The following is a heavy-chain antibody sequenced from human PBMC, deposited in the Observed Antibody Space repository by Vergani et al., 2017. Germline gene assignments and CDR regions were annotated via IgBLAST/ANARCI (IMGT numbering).Heavy chain of an antibody. CDR3: AKDTYDGREYFDY. Sequence: EIQLVESGGDLVQPGGSLRLSCAASGFTFSTYAMSWVRQAPGKGLEWVSGITRSGDRTYYADSVKGRFTISRDNSKNTFYLQMNSLRGEDTAVYYCAKDTYDGREYFDYWGQGTLVTVSS. D-gene: IGHD3-16*01. J-gene: IGHJ4*02. CDR2: ITRSGDRT. V-gene: IGHV3-23*04. CDR1: GFTFSTYA.